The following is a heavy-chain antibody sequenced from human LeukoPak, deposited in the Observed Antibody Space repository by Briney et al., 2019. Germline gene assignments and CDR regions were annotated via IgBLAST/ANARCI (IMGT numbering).Heavy chain of an antibody. J-gene: IGHJ4*02. Sequence: SETLSLTCAVYGGSFSGYYWSWIRQPPGKGLEWIGSIYYSGSTYYNPSLKRRVTISVDTSNHPFSLKLSSVTAAATAVYYCARQKYWGQLTWIQLWFDYWGQGPLVTVSS. CDR1: GGSFSGYY. D-gene: IGHD5-18*01. CDR2: IYYSGST. CDR3: ARQKYWGQLTWIQLWFDY. V-gene: IGHV4-34*01.